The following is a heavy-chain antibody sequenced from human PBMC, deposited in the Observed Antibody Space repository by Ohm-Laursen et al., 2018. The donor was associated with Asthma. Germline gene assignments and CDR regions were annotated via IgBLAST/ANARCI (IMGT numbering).Heavy chain of an antibody. CDR2: ISGSGGST. Sequence: SLRLSCAAAGFSFSSYAMSWVRLTPGMGLEWVSGISGSGGSTHYADSVKGRFTISRDNTNSAVYLEMHSLRAEDTAVYYCVRGPMGDSPYAFDVWGQGTTVTVS. V-gene: IGHV3-23*01. CDR1: GFSFSSYA. CDR3: VRGPMGDSPYAFDV. D-gene: IGHD3-16*01. J-gene: IGHJ6*02.